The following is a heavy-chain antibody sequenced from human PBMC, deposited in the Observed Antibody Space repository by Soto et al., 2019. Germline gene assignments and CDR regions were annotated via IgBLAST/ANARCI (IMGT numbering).Heavy chain of an antibody. D-gene: IGHD3-10*01. CDR2: ISAYNGNT. V-gene: IGHV1-18*01. J-gene: IGHJ4*02. CDR1: GYTLASYC. Sequence: SKDSGYTLASYCRWWAQQAKGQGLEWMGWISAYNGNTNYAQKLQGRVTMTTDTSTSTAYMELRSLRSDDTAVYYCARDSLYYGSGTYYTPGRATCDYWGQGLLVTVSP. CDR3: ARDSLYYGSGTYYTPGRATCDY.